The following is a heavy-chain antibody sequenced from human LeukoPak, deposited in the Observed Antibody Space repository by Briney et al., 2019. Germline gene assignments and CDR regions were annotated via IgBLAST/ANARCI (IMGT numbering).Heavy chain of an antibody. CDR2: IYTSGST. CDR1: GGSISSGSYY. CDR3: ARKPATIFGAGYWYFDL. V-gene: IGHV4-61*02. Sequence: SETLSLTCTVSGGSISSGSYYWSWIRQPAGKGLEWIGRIYTSGSTNYNPSLKSRVTISVDTSKNQISLKLSSVTAADTAVYYCARKPATIFGAGYWYFDLWGRGTLVTVSS. D-gene: IGHD3-3*01. J-gene: IGHJ2*01.